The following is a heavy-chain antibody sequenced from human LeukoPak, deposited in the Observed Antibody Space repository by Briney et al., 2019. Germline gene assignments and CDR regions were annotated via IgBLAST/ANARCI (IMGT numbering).Heavy chain of an antibody. Sequence: GGSLRLSCAASGFTFSNYAMSWVRQAPGKGLEWVSVISGSGGSTYYADSVEGRFTVSRDNSKNTLYLQMNSLRAEDTAVFYCAKEIYGDPTGGRFQPWGQGTLVTVSS. J-gene: IGHJ1*01. V-gene: IGHV3-23*01. CDR3: AKEIYGDPTGGRFQP. D-gene: IGHD4-17*01. CDR2: ISGSGGST. CDR1: GFTFSNYA.